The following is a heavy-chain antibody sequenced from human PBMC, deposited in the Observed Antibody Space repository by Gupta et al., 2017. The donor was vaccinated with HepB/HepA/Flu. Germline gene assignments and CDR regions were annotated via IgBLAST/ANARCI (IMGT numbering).Heavy chain of an antibody. CDR2: ISYSGRT. CDR3: ARERPDTVVVPAAFGGFFDP. CDR1: GTSITGYF. Sequence: QVQLQESGPGLVKPWETLSLSCTVSGTSITGYFWRWTRQHPGRGLEWIGYISYSGRTLYNPSLRSRVSISLDTSKNRFSLTLTSVTAADTAVYFCARERPDTVVVPAAFGGFFDPWGQGTLVTVSS. J-gene: IGHJ5*02. V-gene: IGHV4-59*01. D-gene: IGHD2-2*01.